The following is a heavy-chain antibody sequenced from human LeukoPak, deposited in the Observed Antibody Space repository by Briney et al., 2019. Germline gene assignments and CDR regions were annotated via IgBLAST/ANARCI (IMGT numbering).Heavy chain of an antibody. D-gene: IGHD4-17*01. J-gene: IGHJ5*02. CDR3: AGSPTTTVSGDWFDP. Sequence: SETLSLTCTVSGGSISSYYGGWIRQPPGKGLEWIGYIYYSGSTGYNPSLKSRVTISVDTSKNQFSLKLSSVTAADTAVYYCAGSPTTTVSGDWFDPWGQGTLVTVSS. V-gene: IGHV4-59*01. CDR1: GGSISSYY. CDR2: IYYSGST.